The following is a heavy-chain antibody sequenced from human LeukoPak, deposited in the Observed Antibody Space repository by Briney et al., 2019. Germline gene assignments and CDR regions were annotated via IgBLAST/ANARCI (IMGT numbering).Heavy chain of an antibody. CDR1: GYTFTSYY. Sequence: GASVKVSCKASGYTFTSYYMHWVRQAPGQGLEWMGRINPNSGGTNYAQKFQGRVTMTRDTSTSTVYMELSSLRSEDTAVYYCARSPNWGSSENWFDPWGQGTLVTVSS. CDR2: INPNSGGT. J-gene: IGHJ5*02. D-gene: IGHD7-27*01. CDR3: ARSPNWGSSENWFDP. V-gene: IGHV1-2*06.